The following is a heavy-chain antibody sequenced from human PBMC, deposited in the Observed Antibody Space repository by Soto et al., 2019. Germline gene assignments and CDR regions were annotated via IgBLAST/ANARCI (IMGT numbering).Heavy chain of an antibody. D-gene: IGHD3-3*01. CDR2: IYWDDDK. Sequence: QITLKESGPPVVKPTEPLTLTCTFSGFSLTPRGVGVGWVPQSPGKAPEGLAPIYWDDDKRYSTSLNSRLIITKDTSKNQVVLTMANVDPADTATYYCAHRVLRTVFGLVTTTAIYFDFWGPGTPVVVSS. CDR3: AHRVLRTVFGLVTTTAIYFDF. V-gene: IGHV2-5*02. CDR1: GFSLTPRGVG. J-gene: IGHJ4*02.